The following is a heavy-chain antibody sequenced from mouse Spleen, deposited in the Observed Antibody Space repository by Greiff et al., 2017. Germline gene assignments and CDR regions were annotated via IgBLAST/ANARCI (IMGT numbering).Heavy chain of an antibody. CDR1: GFAFSSYA. J-gene: IGHJ3*01. D-gene: IGHD2-4*01. V-gene: IGHV5-6-5*01. CDR3: ARGDYDGFAY. CDR2: ISRGGST. Sequence: DVMLVESGGGLVKPGGSLKLSCAASGFAFSSYAMSWVRQTPEKRLEWVASISRGGSTYYPDSVKGRFTISRDNARNILYLQMSSLRSEDTAMYYCARGDYDGFAYWGQGTLVTVSA.